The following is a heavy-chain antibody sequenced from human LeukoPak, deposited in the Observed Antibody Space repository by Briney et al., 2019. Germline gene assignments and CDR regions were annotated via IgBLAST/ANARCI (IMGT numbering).Heavy chain of an antibody. CDR3: ARFTPRLTREKFDY. V-gene: IGHV1-18*01. CDR2: ISAYNGNT. Sequence: ASVKVSCKASGYTFTNYDINWVRQAPGQGLEWMGRISAYNGNTKYAQKFQGRVIMTTDTSTSTAYMELRSLRSDDTAVYYCARFTPRLTREKFDYWGLGTLVTVSS. CDR1: GYTFTNYD. D-gene: IGHD2-2*01. J-gene: IGHJ4*02.